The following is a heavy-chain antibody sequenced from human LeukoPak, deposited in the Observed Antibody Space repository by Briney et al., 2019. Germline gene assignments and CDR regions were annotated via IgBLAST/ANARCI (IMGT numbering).Heavy chain of an antibody. CDR2: ISYDGSNK. CDR1: GFTFSSYA. Sequence: PGRSLRLSCAASGFTFSSYAMHWVRQAPGKGLEWVAVISYDGSNKYYADSVKGRFTISRDNSKNTLYLQMNSLRAEDTAVYYCVRLDYGEVDDYWGQGTLVTVSS. V-gene: IGHV3-30-3*01. D-gene: IGHD4-17*01. CDR3: VRLDYGEVDDY. J-gene: IGHJ4*02.